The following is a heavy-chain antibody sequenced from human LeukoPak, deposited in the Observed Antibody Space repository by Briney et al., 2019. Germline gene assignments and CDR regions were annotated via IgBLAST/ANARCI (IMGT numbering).Heavy chain of an antibody. CDR3: AMELNAGAFDI. CDR1: GFTFDDYA. J-gene: IGHJ3*02. Sequence: GRSLRLSCAASGFTFDDYAMHWVRQAPGKGLEWVSGISWNSGSIGYADSVKGRFTISRDNAKNSLYLQMNSLRAEDTAVCYCAMELNAGAFDIWGQGTMVTVSS. V-gene: IGHV3-9*01. CDR2: ISWNSGSI. D-gene: IGHD3-10*01.